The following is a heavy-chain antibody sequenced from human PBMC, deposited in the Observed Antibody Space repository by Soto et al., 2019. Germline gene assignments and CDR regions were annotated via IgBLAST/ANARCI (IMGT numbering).Heavy chain of an antibody. CDR2: IYPIDSDT. J-gene: IGHJ4*02. V-gene: IGHV5-51*01. D-gene: IGHD2-21*01. CDR1: GYTFTNYW. CDR3: VRRREGYSGLYYFDY. Sequence: GESLKISCQGSGYTFTNYWIGWVRQMPGKGLEWMAIIYPIDSDTRYSPSFQGQVTISADKSVSTAYLHWSSLKASDTAMYYCVRRREGYSGLYYFDYWGQGTLVTVSS.